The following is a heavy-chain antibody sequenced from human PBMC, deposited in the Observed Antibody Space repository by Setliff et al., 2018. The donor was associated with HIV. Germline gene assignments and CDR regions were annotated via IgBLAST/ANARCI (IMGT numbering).Heavy chain of an antibody. CDR3: ATGCSGGSCFDH. V-gene: IGHV3-74*01. D-gene: IGHD2-15*01. J-gene: IGHJ4*02. CDR1: GLNCTNYW. CDR2: INIDGSSA. Sequence: GGSLRLSCATSGLNCTNYWMHWVRQAPGKGLVWVSRINIDGSSAKYADFVKGRFTVSRDNAKGTLYLQMNTLRPDDTAVYFCATGCSGGSCFDHWGQGNMVTVSS.